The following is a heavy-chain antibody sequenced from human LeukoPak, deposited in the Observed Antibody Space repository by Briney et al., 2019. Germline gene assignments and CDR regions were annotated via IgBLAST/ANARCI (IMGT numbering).Heavy chain of an antibody. CDR1: GFTFSGYP. D-gene: IGHD4-17*01. J-gene: IGHJ3*02. V-gene: IGHV3-30-3*02. CDR2: ISYEGSNK. Sequence: GGSLRLSCAAAGFTFSGYPIHWVRQAPGKGLEWVAVISYEGSNKYYADFVKGRFTISSDNSKNTLYLQMNSLRAEDTAVYYCAKDYLHDYGDYVLDACDIWGQGTMVTVSS. CDR3: AKDYLHDYGDYVLDACDI.